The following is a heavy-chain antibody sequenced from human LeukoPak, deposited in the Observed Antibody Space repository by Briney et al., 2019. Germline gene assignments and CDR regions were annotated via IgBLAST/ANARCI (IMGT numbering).Heavy chain of an antibody. J-gene: IGHJ4*02. Sequence: AETLSLTCTVSGVYMSSEYWRWLRQPPGKGVELIWFISYRWTTNSHPSLNSPVPLSVDTSNNQFSLKLSSVTAADTAVYYCARHRYGGDFQYWGQGTLVAVSS. D-gene: IGHD3-10*01. CDR2: ISYRWTT. CDR1: GVYMSSEY. CDR3: ARHRYGGDFQY. V-gene: IGHV4-59*08.